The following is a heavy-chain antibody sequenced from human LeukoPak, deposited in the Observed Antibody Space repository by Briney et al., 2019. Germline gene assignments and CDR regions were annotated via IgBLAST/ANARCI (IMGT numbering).Heavy chain of an antibody. CDR1: GGSISSGSYF. CDR3: ARNTLGAFDI. V-gene: IGHV4-61*02. J-gene: IGHJ3*02. CDR2: INTSGST. D-gene: IGHD3-3*02. Sequence: SETLSLTCIVSGGSISSGSYFWTWIRQPAGKGLEWIGRINTSGSTNYNPSLKSGVTISVDTSKNQFSPILSSVTAADTAVYYCARNTLGAFDIWGQGTTVTVSS.